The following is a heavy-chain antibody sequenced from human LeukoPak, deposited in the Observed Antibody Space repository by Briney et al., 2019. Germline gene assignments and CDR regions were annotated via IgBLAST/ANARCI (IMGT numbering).Heavy chain of an antibody. D-gene: IGHD1-26*01. CDR2: SRNKANSYTT. CDR3: ARGPRGRVGTTIRYFDY. Sequence: PGGSLRLSCSASGFTFSDHYMDWVRQAPGKGREWVGRSRNKANSYTTEYAASGKGRFTISRDDSKNSLYLQMNSLKTEETAVYYCARGPRGRVGTTIRYFDYWGQGTLVTVSS. CDR1: GFTFSDHY. J-gene: IGHJ4*02. V-gene: IGHV3-72*01.